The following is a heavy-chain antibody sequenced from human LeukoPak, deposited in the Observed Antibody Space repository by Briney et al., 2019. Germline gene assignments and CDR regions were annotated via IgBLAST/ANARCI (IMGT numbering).Heavy chain of an antibody. V-gene: IGHV3-30*18. J-gene: IGHJ4*02. CDR2: ISYDEDNK. Sequence: QPGGSLRLSCAASGFTFSYYGMHWVRQAPGKGLEWVAIISYDEDNKEFADSVKGRFTISRDNSKNTLYLQMNSLRAEDTAVYYCAKDRRNSWSIDYWGQGTLVTVSS. CDR1: GFTFSYYG. D-gene: IGHD6-13*01. CDR3: AKDRRNSWSIDY.